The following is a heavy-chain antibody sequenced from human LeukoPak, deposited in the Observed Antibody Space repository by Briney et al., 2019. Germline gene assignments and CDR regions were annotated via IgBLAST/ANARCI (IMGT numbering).Heavy chain of an antibody. CDR1: GYTFTSYG. CDR3: ARAHTGGPGVMNWFDP. CDR2: ISAYNGNT. V-gene: IGHV1-18*01. D-gene: IGHD2-8*01. Sequence: GASVKVSCKASGYTFTSYGISWVRQAPGQGLEWMGWISAYNGNTNYAQKLQGRVTMTTDTSTSTAYMELRSLRSDDTAVYYCARAHTGGPGVMNWFDPWGQGTLVTVSS. J-gene: IGHJ5*02.